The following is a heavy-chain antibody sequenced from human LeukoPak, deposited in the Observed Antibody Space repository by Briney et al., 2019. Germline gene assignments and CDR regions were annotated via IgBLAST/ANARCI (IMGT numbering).Heavy chain of an antibody. J-gene: IGHJ4*02. CDR2: INHSGST. Sequence: SETLSLTCAVYGGSFSGYYWSWIHQPPGKGLEWIGEINHSGSTNYNPSLKSRVTMSVDKSKNQCSLRLSSVTAADTAIYFCARSTQESSTSFDYWGQGTLVTVSS. V-gene: IGHV4-34*01. CDR3: ARSTQESSTSFDY. CDR1: GGSFSGYY. D-gene: IGHD6-6*01.